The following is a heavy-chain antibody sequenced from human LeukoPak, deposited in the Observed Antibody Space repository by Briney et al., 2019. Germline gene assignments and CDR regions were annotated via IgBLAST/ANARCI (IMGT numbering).Heavy chain of an antibody. CDR2: ISGSGGST. J-gene: IGHJ4*02. CDR1: GFTFSSYA. CDR3: AKAPFYYYDSSGYFRY. D-gene: IGHD3-22*01. V-gene: IGHV3-23*01. Sequence: GGSLRLSCAASGFTFSSYAMSWVRQASGKGLEWVSAISGSGGSTYYADSVKGRFTISRDNSKNTLYLQMNSLRAEDTAVYYCAKAPFYYYDSSGYFRYWGQGTLVTVSS.